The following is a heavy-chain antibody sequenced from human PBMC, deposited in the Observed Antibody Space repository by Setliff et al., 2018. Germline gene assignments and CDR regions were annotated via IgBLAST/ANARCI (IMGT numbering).Heavy chain of an antibody. CDR3: ARLGKPPLITYGAYRNYLDY. J-gene: IGHJ4*02. CDR2: INPADSDT. V-gene: IGHV5-51*01. D-gene: IGHD3-16*01. CDR1: EDTFTNYW. Sequence: PGESLKIPCKESEDTFTNYWIAWVRQAPGKGLEWMGIINPADSDTRYSPSFQGQVSISVDKSISTAYLHWNSLKASDTAMYYCARLGKPPLITYGAYRNYLDYWGQGTLVTVSS.